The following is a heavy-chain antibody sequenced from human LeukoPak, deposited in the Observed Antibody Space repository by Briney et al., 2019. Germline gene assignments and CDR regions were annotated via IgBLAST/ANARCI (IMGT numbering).Heavy chain of an antibody. Sequence: KPSQTLSLTCTVSGGSISSGSYYYWSWIRQPAGKGLEWIGRIYTSGSTNYNPSLKSRVTMSLDTSKNQFSLKLTSVTAADTAVYYCASEFSTWGQGTLVTVSS. V-gene: IGHV4-61*02. J-gene: IGHJ5*02. CDR2: IYTSGST. CDR1: GGSISSGSYYY. D-gene: IGHD3-3*01. CDR3: ASEFST.